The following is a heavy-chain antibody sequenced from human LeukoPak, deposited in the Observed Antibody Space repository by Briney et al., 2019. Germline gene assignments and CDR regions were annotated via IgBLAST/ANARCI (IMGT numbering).Heavy chain of an antibody. V-gene: IGHV3-48*04. Sequence: GGSLRLSCSASGFTFGSYTMNWVRQAPGKGLEWVSLISSRSSTINYADSVKGRFIISRDNAKNSLYLQMNSLRAEDTAVYYCAREWDSGPTDYWGQGTLVTVSS. CDR3: AREWDSGPTDY. J-gene: IGHJ4*02. D-gene: IGHD5-12*01. CDR1: GFTFGSYT. CDR2: ISSRSSTI.